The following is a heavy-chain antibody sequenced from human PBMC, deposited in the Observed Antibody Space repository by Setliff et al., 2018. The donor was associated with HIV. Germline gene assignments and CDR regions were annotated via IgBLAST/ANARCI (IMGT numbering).Heavy chain of an antibody. CDR1: GNSTTNSDYY. CDR2: IYYSGNT. D-gene: IGHD3-3*01. Sequence: SETLSLTCTVSGNSTTNSDYYWGWVRQPPGEGLEWIGSIYYSGNTYHNPSLKSRVTMAVHTSKNLLSLSLLSVTAADTAIYYCARAPITIFGVIIIPVYFDYWGQGTLVTVSS. CDR3: ARAPITIFGVIIIPVYFDY. J-gene: IGHJ4*02. V-gene: IGHV4-39*01.